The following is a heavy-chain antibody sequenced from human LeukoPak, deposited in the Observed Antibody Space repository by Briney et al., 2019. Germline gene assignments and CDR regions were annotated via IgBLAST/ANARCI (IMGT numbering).Heavy chain of an antibody. CDR2: ISGSGGST. V-gene: IGHV3-23*01. Sequence: GGSLRLSCAASGFTFSSYAMSWVRQAPGKGLEWVSAISGSGGSTYYADSVKGRFTISRDNAKNSLYLQMNSLRAEDTAVYYCARAARGPADCFDYWGQGTLVTVSS. CDR1: GFTFSSYA. J-gene: IGHJ4*02. D-gene: IGHD2-2*01. CDR3: ARAARGPADCFDY.